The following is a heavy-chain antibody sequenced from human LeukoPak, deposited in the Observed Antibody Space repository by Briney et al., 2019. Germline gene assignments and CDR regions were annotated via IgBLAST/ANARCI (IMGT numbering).Heavy chain of an antibody. CDR2: IYSGGST. D-gene: IGHD3-10*01. V-gene: IGHV3-66*01. CDR1: GFTVSSNY. J-gene: IGHJ3*02. Sequence: GGSLRLSCAASGFTVSSNYMSWVRQAPGKGLEWVSVIYSGGSTYYADSVKGRFTISRDNSKNTLYLQMNSLRAEDTAVYYCAKDRVVRGTIGAFDIWGQGTMVTVSS. CDR3: AKDRVVRGTIGAFDI.